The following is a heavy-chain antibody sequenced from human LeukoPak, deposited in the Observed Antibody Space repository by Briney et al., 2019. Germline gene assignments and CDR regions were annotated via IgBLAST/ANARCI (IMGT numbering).Heavy chain of an antibody. J-gene: IGHJ5*02. V-gene: IGHV4-30-2*01. CDR2: IYHSGST. CDR3: AQNGLSGFSFDP. Sequence: SETLSLTCTVSGGSISSGGYYWSWIRQPPGKGLEWIGYIYHSGSTYYNPSLKSRVTISADTSKNQFSLKLSSVTAADTAVYYCAQNGLSGFSFDPWGQGTLVTVSS. D-gene: IGHD2-8*01. CDR1: GGSISSGGYY.